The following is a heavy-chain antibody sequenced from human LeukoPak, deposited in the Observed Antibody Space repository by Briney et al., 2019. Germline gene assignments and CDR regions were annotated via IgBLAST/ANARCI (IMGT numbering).Heavy chain of an antibody. CDR1: GFTFSNYG. J-gene: IGHJ4*02. CDR2: ISYDGSNQ. CDR3: AKGGSPSCYSSSGY. V-gene: IGHV3-30*18. D-gene: IGHD2-2*01. Sequence: GRSLRLSCAASGFTFSNYGMHWVRQAPGKGLEWVAIISYDGSNQYYTDSVKGRFTISRDNSKNTLYLQMNSLRGEDTAVYYCAKGGSPSCYSSSGYWGQGTLVTVSS.